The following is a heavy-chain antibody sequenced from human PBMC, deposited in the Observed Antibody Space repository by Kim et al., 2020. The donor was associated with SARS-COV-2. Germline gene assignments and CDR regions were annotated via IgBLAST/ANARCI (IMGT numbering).Heavy chain of an antibody. Sequence: THYHPSLKGRVTISVDTSKKPFSLRLSSVTAADAAVYYCARHLRNWYFDLWGRGTLVTVSS. CDR3: ARHLRNWYFDL. J-gene: IGHJ2*01. V-gene: IGHV4-39*01. CDR2: T.